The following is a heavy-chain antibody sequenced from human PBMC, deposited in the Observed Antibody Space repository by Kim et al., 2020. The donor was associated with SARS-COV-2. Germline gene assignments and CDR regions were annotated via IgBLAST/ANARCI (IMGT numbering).Heavy chain of an antibody. V-gene: IGHV4-31*03. J-gene: IGHJ4*02. CDR3: ASFPTAMVTENQIN. D-gene: IGHD5-18*01. Sequence: SETLSLTCTVSGGSISSGSYYWSWIRQHPGKGLEWIGYIFYSGSTYYDPSLKSRVAISVDTSKNQFSLNLISVTAADTAVYYCASFPTAMVTENQINWGQGTLVTVSS. CDR1: GGSISSGSYY. CDR2: IFYSGST.